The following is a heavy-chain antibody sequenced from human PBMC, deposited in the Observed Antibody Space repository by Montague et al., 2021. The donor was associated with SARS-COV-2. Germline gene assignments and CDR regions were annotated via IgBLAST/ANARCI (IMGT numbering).Heavy chain of an antibody. V-gene: IGHV4-59*01. CDR3: ARLPYDNSYGMDV. Sequence: SETLSLTCTVSGGSISIYYWNWIRQSPGKGLEWIGYIDYSGSTNYNPSLQSRVIISVDRSKIQFSLKLNSVTAADTAIYYCARLPYDNSYGMDVWGQGTTVTVSS. CDR2: IDYSGST. J-gene: IGHJ6*02. CDR1: GGSISIYY. D-gene: IGHD3-9*01.